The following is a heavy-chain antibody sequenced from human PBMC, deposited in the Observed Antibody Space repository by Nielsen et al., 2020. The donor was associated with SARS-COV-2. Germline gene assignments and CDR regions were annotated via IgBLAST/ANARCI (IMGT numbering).Heavy chain of an antibody. Sequence: GGSLRLSCAASGFTFDDYAMHWVRQAPGKGLEWVSGISWNSGSIVYADSVKGRFTISRDNAKNSLYLQMNSLRAEDTALYYCAKPQQLPLLDAFDIWGQGTMVTVSS. CDR2: ISWNSGSI. J-gene: IGHJ3*02. CDR3: AKPQQLPLLDAFDI. CDR1: GFTFDDYA. V-gene: IGHV3-9*01. D-gene: IGHD6-13*01.